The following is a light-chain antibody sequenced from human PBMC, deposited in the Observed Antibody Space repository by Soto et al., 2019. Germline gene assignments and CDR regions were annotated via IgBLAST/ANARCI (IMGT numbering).Light chain of an antibody. CDR3: KSRTTRNTLV. V-gene: IGLV2-14*01. CDR1: SSDVGGYNY. CDR2: EVT. J-gene: IGLJ3*02. Sequence: QSVLTQPASVSLSPGQSITISCTGTSSDVGGYNYVSWYQQHPGKAPKLIIYEVTHRPSGVSSRFYGSRSGNTASLTISGLQAEDEADYYCKSRTTRNTLVFGGGTKVTVL.